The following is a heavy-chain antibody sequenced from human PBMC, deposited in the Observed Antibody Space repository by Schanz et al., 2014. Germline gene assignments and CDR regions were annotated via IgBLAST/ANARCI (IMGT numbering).Heavy chain of an antibody. CDR2: ITRQGTT. CDR1: GFTVNNYA. CDR3: AKDHPSSGWPAFDV. V-gene: IGHV3-23*01. D-gene: IGHD6-19*01. Sequence: EVQLLESGGGLVQPGGSLRLSCTVSGFTVNNYAMNWVRQAPGRGLEWVSGITRQGTTYYADFVKGRFSISRDLSSNTLYLQMNSLRADDSAIYYCAKDHPSSGWPAFDVWGQGTQVTGSS. J-gene: IGHJ4*02.